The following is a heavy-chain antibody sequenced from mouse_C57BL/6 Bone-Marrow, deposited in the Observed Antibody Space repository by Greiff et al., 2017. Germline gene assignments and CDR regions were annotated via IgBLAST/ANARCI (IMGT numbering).Heavy chain of an antibody. CDR2: INPGSGGT. CDR3: ARYYYGIYFDY. CDR1: GYAFTNYL. Sequence: QVQLQQSGAELVRPGTSVKVSCKASGYAFTNYLIEWVKQRPGQGLEWIGVINPGSGGTNYNEKFKGKATLTADKSSSTAYMQLSSLTSEDSAVCCCARYYYGIYFDYWGQGTTLTVSS. J-gene: IGHJ2*01. D-gene: IGHD1-1*01. V-gene: IGHV1-54*01.